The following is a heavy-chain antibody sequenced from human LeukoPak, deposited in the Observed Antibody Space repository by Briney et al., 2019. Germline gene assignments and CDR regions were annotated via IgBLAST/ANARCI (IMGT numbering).Heavy chain of an antibody. V-gene: IGHV3-33*01. CDR3: ARDQRGYSGYDSVAPYYYYGMDV. CDR2: IWYDGSYK. Sequence: GGSLRLSCAASGFTFSSYGMHWVRQAPGKGLEWVAVIWYDGSYKYYADSVKGRFTISRDNSKNTLYLQMNSLRAEDTAVYYCARDQRGYSGYDSVAPYYYYGMDVWGQGTTVTVSS. D-gene: IGHD5-12*01. CDR1: GFTFSSYG. J-gene: IGHJ6*02.